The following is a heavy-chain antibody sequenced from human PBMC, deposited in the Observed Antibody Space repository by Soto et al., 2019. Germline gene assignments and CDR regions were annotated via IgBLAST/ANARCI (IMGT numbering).Heavy chain of an antibody. V-gene: IGHV3-30*03. Sequence: GGSLRLSCAASGFTFSSYGMHWVRQAPGKGLEWVAVISYDGSNKYYADSVKGRFTISRDNSKNTLYLQMNSLRAEDTAVYYCAIRTETPFDYWGQGTLVTVSS. CDR1: GFTFSSYG. CDR2: ISYDGSNK. D-gene: IGHD4-17*01. CDR3: AIRTETPFDY. J-gene: IGHJ4*02.